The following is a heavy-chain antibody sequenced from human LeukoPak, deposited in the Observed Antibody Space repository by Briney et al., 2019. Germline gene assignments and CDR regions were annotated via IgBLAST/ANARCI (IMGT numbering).Heavy chain of an antibody. V-gene: IGHV4-31*03. CDR2: IYYSGSP. CDR1: GRSISSGGYY. CDR3: AREKIVGATAAFDI. J-gene: IGHJ3*02. Sequence: SETLSLTCTVSGRSISSGGYYWSWIRQHPGKGLEWIGYIYYSGSPYYNPSLKSRVTISVDTSKNQFSLKLSSVTAADTAVYYCAREKIVGATAAFDIWGQGTMVTVSS. D-gene: IGHD1-26*01.